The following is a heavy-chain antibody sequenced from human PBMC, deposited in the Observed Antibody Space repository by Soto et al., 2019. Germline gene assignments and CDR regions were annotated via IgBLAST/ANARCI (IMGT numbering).Heavy chain of an antibody. V-gene: IGHV3-23*01. CDR2: ISGSGGST. D-gene: IGHD5-12*01. CDR3: AKDHGGDGYKIRGYFDY. CDR1: GFTFSSYA. Sequence: EVQLLESGGGLVQPGGSLRLSCAASGFTFSSYAMSWVRQAPGKGLEWVSAISGSGGSTYYADSVKGRFTIASDNSKNTLYLQMNSQRAEDTAVYYCAKDHGGDGYKIRGYFDYWGQGTLVTVSS. J-gene: IGHJ4*02.